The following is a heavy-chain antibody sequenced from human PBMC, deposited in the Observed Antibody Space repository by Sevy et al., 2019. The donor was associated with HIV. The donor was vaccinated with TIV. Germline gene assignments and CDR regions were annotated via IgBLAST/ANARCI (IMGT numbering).Heavy chain of an antibody. CDR3: AKNRPPGGSLFSRHGMDV. J-gene: IGHJ6*02. D-gene: IGHD1-26*01. Sequence: GGSLRLSCAASGFTFSTYDIHWVRQAPGKGLGWVAIISHDGSYRYYADSVRGRFSMSRDNSKNTVYLQMSGLSGEDTAVYYCAKNRPPGGSLFSRHGMDVWGRGTTVTVSS. CDR2: ISHDGSYR. CDR1: GFTFSTYD. V-gene: IGHV3-30*18.